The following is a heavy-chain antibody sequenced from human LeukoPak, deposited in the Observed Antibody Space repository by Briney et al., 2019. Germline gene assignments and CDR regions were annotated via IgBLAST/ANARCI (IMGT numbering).Heavy chain of an antibody. D-gene: IGHD3-10*01. J-gene: IGHJ4*02. CDR2: IGTAGDT. CDR1: GFTFNSYA. CDR3: ARGIGNYYDSGASDC. V-gene: IGHV3-13*01. Sequence: PGGSLRLSCAASGFTFNSYALNWVRQAPGKGLEWVSGIGTAGDTYYAGSVKGRFTISREDAKNSLYLQMNSLRAGDTAVYYCARGIGNYYDSGASDCWGQGTRVTVSS.